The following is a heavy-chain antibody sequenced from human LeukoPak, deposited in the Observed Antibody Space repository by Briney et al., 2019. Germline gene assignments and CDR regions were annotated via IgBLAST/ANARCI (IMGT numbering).Heavy chain of an antibody. CDR2: IYSRGST. V-gene: IGHV4-59*08. Sequence: PSETLSLTCTVSVVSISSYYWSWIRQPPGKGLEWIGYIYSRGSTNYNPSLKSRVTISVDTSKNQFSLKLSSVTAADTAVYYCARLCDYFDCWGQGTLVTVSS. CDR1: VVSISSYY. J-gene: IGHJ4*02. CDR3: ARLCDYFDC.